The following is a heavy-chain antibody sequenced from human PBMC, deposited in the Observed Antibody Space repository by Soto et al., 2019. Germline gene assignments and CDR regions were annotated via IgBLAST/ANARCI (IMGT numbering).Heavy chain of an antibody. CDR3: ARDPRGYYDFWSAPLYYFDY. J-gene: IGHJ4*02. V-gene: IGHV4-4*02. CDR2: IYHSGST. Sequence: LSETLSLTCAVSGGSISSSNWWSWVRQPPGKGLEWIGEIYHSGSTNYNPSLKSRVTISVDKSKNQFSLKLSSVTAADTAVYYCARDPRGYYDFWSAPLYYFDYWGQGTLVTVSS. D-gene: IGHD3-3*01. CDR1: GGSISSSNW.